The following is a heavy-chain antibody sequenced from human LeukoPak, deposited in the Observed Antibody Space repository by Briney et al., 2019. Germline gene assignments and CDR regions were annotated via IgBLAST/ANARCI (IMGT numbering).Heavy chain of an antibody. CDR3: ARVYDCSGGSCYGGFDY. V-gene: IGHV4-34*01. Sequence: PSETLSLTCAVYGGSFSGYYWSWIRQPPGKGLEWIGEINHSGSTNYNPSLKSRVTISVDTSKNQFSLKLSSVTAADTAVYYCARVYDCSGGSCYGGFDYWGQGTLVTVSS. CDR2: INHSGST. CDR1: GGSFSGYY. D-gene: IGHD2-15*01. J-gene: IGHJ4*02.